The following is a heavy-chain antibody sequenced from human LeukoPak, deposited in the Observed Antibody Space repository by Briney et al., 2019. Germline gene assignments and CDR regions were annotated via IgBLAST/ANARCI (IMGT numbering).Heavy chain of an antibody. Sequence: AGGSLRLSCAASGFTFSSYWMSWVRRAPGKGLEWVANIKDDGSEKYYVDSVKGRFTISRDDAKNSLYLQMKSLRAEDTAVYYCARARDSSWDYWGQGTLVTVSS. V-gene: IGHV3-7*03. D-gene: IGHD6-13*01. CDR3: ARARDSSWDY. CDR2: IKDDGSEK. J-gene: IGHJ4*02. CDR1: GFTFSSYW.